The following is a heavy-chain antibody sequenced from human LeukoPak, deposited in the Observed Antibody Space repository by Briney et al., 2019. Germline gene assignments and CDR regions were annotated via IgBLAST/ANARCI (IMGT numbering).Heavy chain of an antibody. CDR2: IKQDGSEK. V-gene: IGHV3-7*02. CDR3: MMSLTAHYYYGLDV. D-gene: IGHD2-21*02. Sequence: GGSLRLSCAASGFTFSTYWMSWVRQAPGKGLEWVANIKQDGSEKYYVDSVKGRFTISRDNAKNSLFLQMNSLRADDTAVYHCMMSLTAHYYYGLDVWGQGPRSPSP. CDR1: GFTFSTYW. J-gene: IGHJ6*02.